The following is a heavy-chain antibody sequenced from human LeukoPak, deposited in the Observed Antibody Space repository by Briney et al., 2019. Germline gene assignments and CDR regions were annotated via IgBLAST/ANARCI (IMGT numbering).Heavy chain of an antibody. V-gene: IGHV3-21*01. CDR3: ARSGSSWPDY. Sequence: KTGGSLRLSCAASGFTFSSCSMNWVRQAPGKGLEWVSSISSSSSYIYYADSVKGRFTISRDNAKNSLYLQMNSLRAEDTAVYYCARSGSSWPDYWGQGTLVTVSS. J-gene: IGHJ4*02. CDR1: GFTFSSCS. CDR2: ISSSSSYI. D-gene: IGHD6-13*01.